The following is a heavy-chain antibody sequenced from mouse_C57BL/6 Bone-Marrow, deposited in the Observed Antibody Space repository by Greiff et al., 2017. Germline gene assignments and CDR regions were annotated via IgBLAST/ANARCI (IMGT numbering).Heavy chain of an antibody. CDR2: IWGDGST. CDR3: SKQRYYTWFAY. D-gene: IGHD2-12*01. V-gene: IGHV2-3*01. J-gene: IGHJ3*01. Sequence: VKLVESGPGLVAPSQSLSITCTVSGFSLTSYGVSWVRQPPGKGLEWLGVIWGDGSTNNHSALISRLSISKDNSKSPVFLKLHSLQTDDTASAYCSKQRYYTWFAYWGQGNRVTVSA. CDR1: GFSLTSYG.